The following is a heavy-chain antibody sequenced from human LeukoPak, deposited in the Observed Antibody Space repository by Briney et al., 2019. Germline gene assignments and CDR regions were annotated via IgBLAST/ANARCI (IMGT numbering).Heavy chain of an antibody. J-gene: IGHJ6*03. CDR3: ARHSPYCSSTSCYRPYYYMDV. D-gene: IGHD2-2*02. CDR1: GGSISSYY. V-gene: IGHV4-4*07. Sequence: SETLSLTCTVSGGSISSYYWSWIRQPAGKGLEWIGRIYTSGSTNYNPSLKSRVTMSVDTSKNQFSLKLSSVTAAHTAVYYCARHSPYCSSTSCYRPYYYMDVWGKGATVTVSS. CDR2: IYTSGST.